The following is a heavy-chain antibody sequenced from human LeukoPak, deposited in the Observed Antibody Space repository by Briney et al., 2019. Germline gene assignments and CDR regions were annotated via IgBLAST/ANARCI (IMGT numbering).Heavy chain of an antibody. V-gene: IGHV1-18*01. D-gene: IGHD3-22*01. CDR3: ARDFWNFYDDSGYNRDFDS. CDR2: IGTYGGDT. J-gene: IGHJ5*01. Sequence: WASVKVSCKATSRISWVRQAPGQGLEWMGWIGTYGGDTYYAQKFQGRITVSTDTSTSTVYIELRNLRSDDTAVYYCARDFWNFYDDSGYNRDFDSWGQGTLVTVSS. CDR1: TSR.